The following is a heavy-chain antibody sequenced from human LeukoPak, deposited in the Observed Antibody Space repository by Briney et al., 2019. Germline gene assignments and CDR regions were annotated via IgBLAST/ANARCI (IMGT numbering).Heavy chain of an antibody. CDR2: IYYSGST. D-gene: IGHD3-10*01. CDR3: ARDYATMIRGHYGMDV. CDR1: GGSISSGGYY. J-gene: IGHJ6*02. V-gene: IGHV4-31*03. Sequence: SETLSLTCTVSGGSISSGGYYWSWIRQHPGKGLEWIGYIYYSGSTYYNPSLKSRVTISVDTSKNQFSLKLSSVTAADTAVYYCARDYATMIRGHYGMDVWGQGTTVTVSS.